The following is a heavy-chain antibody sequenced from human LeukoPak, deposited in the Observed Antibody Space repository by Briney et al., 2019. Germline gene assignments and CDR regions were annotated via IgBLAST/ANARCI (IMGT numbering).Heavy chain of an antibody. CDR2: IYYSGST. CDR3: ARLDYDILTGYDY. J-gene: IGHJ4*02. Sequence: SETLSLTCTVSGGSISSSSYYWGWIRQPPGKGLEWIGSIYYSGSTYYNPSLKSRVTISVDTSENQFSLKLSSVTAADTAVYYCARLDYDILTGYDYWGQGTLVTVSS. D-gene: IGHD3-9*01. CDR1: GGSISSSSYY. V-gene: IGHV4-39*01.